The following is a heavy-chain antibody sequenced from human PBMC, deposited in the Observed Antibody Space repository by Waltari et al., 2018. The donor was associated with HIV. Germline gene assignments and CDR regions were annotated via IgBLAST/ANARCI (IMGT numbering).Heavy chain of an antibody. CDR2: ISYDGSNK. V-gene: IGHV3-30-3*01. J-gene: IGHJ6*02. CDR3: ANYYYGSGFRTYYYYGMDV. Sequence: QVQLVESGGGVVQPGRSLRLSCAASGFTFSSYAMPWVRQAPGKGVEWVAVISYDGSNKYYADSVKGRFTISRDNSKNTLYLQMNSLRAEDTAVYYCANYYYGSGFRTYYYYGMDVWGQGTTVTVSS. CDR1: GFTFSSYA. D-gene: IGHD3-10*01.